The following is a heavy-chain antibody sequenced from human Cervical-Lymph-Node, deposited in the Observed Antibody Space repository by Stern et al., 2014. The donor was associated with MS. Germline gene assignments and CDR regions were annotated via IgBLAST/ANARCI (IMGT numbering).Heavy chain of an antibody. D-gene: IGHD3-16*01. CDR2: INTKTGNP. J-gene: IGHJ4*02. V-gene: IGHV7-4-1*02. CDR3: ATWGSDISPPLVY. Sequence: QVQLVQSGSELKKPGASVKVSCTASQYNLTTHAINWVRQAPGQGLEWMGWINTKTGNPTFAQGFTGRFVFSLDTSINTAYLQISSLKADDSAVYYCATWGSDISPPLVYWGQGTLVTVSS. CDR1: QYNLTTHA.